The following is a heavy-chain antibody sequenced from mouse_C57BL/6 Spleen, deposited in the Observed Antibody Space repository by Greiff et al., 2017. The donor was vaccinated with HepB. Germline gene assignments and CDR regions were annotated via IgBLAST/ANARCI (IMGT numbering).Heavy chain of an antibody. CDR1: GYTFTSYW. V-gene: IGHV1-64*01. D-gene: IGHD2-1*01. Sequence: QVQLQQPGAELVKPGASVKLSCKASGYTFTSYWMHWVKQRPGQGLEWIGMIHPNSGSTNYNEKFKSKATLTVAKSSSTAYMQLSSLTSEDSAVYYCARYNYGNFAWFAYWGQGTLVTVSA. J-gene: IGHJ3*01. CDR2: IHPNSGST. CDR3: ARYNYGNFAWFAY.